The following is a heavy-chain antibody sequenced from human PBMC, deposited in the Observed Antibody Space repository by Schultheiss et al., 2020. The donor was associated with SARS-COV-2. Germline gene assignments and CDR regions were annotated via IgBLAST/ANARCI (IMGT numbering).Heavy chain of an antibody. CDR3: ATPAAGAFTSSLDY. J-gene: IGHJ4*02. CDR2: IYYSGST. D-gene: IGHD6-13*01. V-gene: IGHV4-38-2*01. CDR1: GYSISSGYY. Sequence: SETLSLTCAVSGYSISSGYYWSWIRQPPGKGLEWIGYIYYSGSTNYNPSLKSRVTISIDKSKNQFSLKLSSVTAADTAVYFCATPAAGAFTSSLDYWGQGTLVTVSS.